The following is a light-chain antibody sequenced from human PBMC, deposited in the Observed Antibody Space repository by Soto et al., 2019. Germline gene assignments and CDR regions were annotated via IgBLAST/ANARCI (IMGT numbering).Light chain of an antibody. Sequence: QSVLTQPASVSGSPGQSITISCTGTSSDVGSYNLVSWYQQHPGKAPKLMIYEGSKLPSGVSNRFSGSKSGNTASLTISGLQAEDEADYYCCSYAGSSTFHVVFGGGTKLTVL. V-gene: IGLV2-23*03. CDR1: SSDVGSYNL. J-gene: IGLJ2*01. CDR3: CSYAGSSTFHVV. CDR2: EGS.